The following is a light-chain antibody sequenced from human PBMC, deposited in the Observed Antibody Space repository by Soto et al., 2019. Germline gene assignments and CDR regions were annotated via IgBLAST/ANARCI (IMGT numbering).Light chain of an antibody. V-gene: IGKV3-11*01. CDR3: QQRSNFIT. CDR2: DAS. CDR1: QSISSY. J-gene: IGKJ5*01. Sequence: EIVLTQSPGTLSLSPGERATLSCRARQSISSYLAWYQQKPGQAPRLLIYDASNRATGIPARFSGSGSGTDFTLTISSLESEDFAVYYCQQRSNFITFGQGTRLEIK.